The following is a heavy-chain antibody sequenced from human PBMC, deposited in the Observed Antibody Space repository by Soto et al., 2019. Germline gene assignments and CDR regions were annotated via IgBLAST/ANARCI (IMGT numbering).Heavy chain of an antibody. V-gene: IGHV3-33*01. J-gene: IGHJ4*02. Sequence: QVQLVESGGGVVQPGRSLRLSCAGSGYNFETLGIHWVRRAPGKGLEWLAVVWYDGSKGYYADSVKGRFTVSKDNSINTAYLQINNLRGDDTAVYYCARTIGYRPDHWGQGTLVTVSS. CDR1: GYNFETLG. CDR2: VWYDGSKG. D-gene: IGHD3-16*02. CDR3: ARTIGYRPDH.